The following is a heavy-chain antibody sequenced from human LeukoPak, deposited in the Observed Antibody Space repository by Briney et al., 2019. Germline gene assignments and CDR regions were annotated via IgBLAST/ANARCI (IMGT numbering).Heavy chain of an antibody. CDR3: ARDTDLHYYDSSGYPDAFDI. CDR2: INPNSGGT. Sequence: GASVKVSCKASGYTFTGYCMHWVRQAPGQGLEWMGWINPNSGGTNYAQKFQGRVTMTRDTSISTAYMELSRLRSDDTAVYYCARDTDLHYYDSSGYPDAFDIWGQGTMVTVSS. D-gene: IGHD3-22*01. CDR1: GYTFTGYC. V-gene: IGHV1-2*02. J-gene: IGHJ3*02.